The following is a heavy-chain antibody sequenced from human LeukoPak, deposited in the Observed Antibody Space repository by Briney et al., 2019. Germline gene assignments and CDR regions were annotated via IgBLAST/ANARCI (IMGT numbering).Heavy chain of an antibody. CDR1: GFTFGSHA. CDR2: IFGSGGSP. CDR3: GQATVGYSSGQKPAWPVDY. Sequence: PGGSLRLSCEASGFTFGSHAMYWVRQAPGKGLEWVAGIFGSGGSPHYADRVKGRFTISRDNSRNTVYLQINSLRAEDTALYYCGQATVGYSSGQKPAWPVDYWGQGTLVTVSS. D-gene: IGHD5-18*01. J-gene: IGHJ4*02. V-gene: IGHV3-23*01.